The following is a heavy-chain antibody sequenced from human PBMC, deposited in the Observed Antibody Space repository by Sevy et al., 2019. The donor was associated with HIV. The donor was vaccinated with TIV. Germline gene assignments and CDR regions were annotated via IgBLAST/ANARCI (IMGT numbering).Heavy chain of an antibody. CDR2: ISAYNGNT. J-gene: IGHJ4*02. V-gene: IGHV1-18*04. D-gene: IGHD4-17*01. Sequence: ASVKVSCKASGYTFTSYGISWVRQAPGQGLEWMGWISAYNGNTNNAQKLQGRVTMTTDTSTSTAYMELRSLGSDDTAVYYCAGNYGDYDDYSYYFDYWGQGTLVTVSS. CDR1: GYTFTSYG. CDR3: AGNYGDYDDYSYYFDY.